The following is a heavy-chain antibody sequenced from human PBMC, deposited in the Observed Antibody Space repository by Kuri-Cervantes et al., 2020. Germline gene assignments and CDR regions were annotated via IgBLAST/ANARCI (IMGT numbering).Heavy chain of an antibody. D-gene: IGHD6-19*01. V-gene: IGHV5-51*01. CDR3: ARIPRYSSGWSFYFYY. J-gene: IGHJ4*02. Sequence: KVSCKRSGYSFTSYWIGWVRQMPGKGLEWMGIIYPGDSDTRYSQSFQGQVTISADESISTAYLQWSSLQASDTAMYYYARIPRYSSGWSFYFYYWGQGTLVTVSS. CDR2: IYPGDSDT. CDR1: GYSFTSYW.